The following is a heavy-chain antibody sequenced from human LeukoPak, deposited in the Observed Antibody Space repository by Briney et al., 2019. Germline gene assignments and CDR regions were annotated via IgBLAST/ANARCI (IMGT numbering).Heavy chain of an antibody. CDR3: ARAHEFWSGYYPYYFDY. V-gene: IGHV4-59*08. CDR2: LYYSGST. CDR1: GGSISSYY. D-gene: IGHD3-3*01. J-gene: IGHJ4*02. Sequence: SETLSLTCTVSGGSISSYYWSWIRQPPGKGLEWIGYLYYSGSTNYNPSLKSRVTISVDTPKNQFSLKLSSVPAADPAVYYCARAHEFWSGYYPYYFDYWGQGTLVTVSS.